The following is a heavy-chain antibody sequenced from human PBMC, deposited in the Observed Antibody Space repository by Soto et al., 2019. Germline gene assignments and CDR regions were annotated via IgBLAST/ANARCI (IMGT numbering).Heavy chain of an antibody. Sequence: QVQLQESGPGLVKPSETLSLTCTVSGGSVSSGSYYWSWIRQPPGKGLEWIGYIYYSGSTNYNPSLKSRVTISVDTSKNQFSLKLSSVTAADTAVYYCARGGATAEIYYYGMDVWGQGTTVTVSS. CDR3: ARGGATAEIYYYGMDV. J-gene: IGHJ6*02. V-gene: IGHV4-61*01. CDR2: IYYSGST. CDR1: GGSVSSGSYY.